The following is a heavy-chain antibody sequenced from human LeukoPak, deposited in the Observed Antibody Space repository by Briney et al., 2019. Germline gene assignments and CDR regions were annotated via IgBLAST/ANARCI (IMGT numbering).Heavy chain of an antibody. J-gene: IGHJ5*02. V-gene: IGHV1-18*01. D-gene: IGHD3-9*01. Sequence: GASVKVSCKASGYTFTSYGISWVRQAPGQGLEWMGWISAYNGNTNYAQKLQGRVTMTTDTSTSTAYMELRSLRSDDTAVYYCARTRKMYYDILTRFDPWGQGTLVTVSS. CDR1: GYTFTSYG. CDR2: ISAYNGNT. CDR3: ARTRKMYYDILTRFDP.